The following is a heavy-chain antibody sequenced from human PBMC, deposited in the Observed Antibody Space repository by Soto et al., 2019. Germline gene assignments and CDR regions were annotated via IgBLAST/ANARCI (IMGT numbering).Heavy chain of an antibody. CDR2: IYYSGST. D-gene: IGHD6-6*01. CDR1: GGSISSYY. J-gene: IGHJ6*03. V-gene: IGHV4-59*08. Sequence: ETLSLTCTVSGGSISSYYWSWIRQPPGKGLEWIGYIYYSGSTNYNPSLKSRVTISVDTSKNQFSLKLSSVTAADTAVYYCAAIPEPRYSSSGRGNYYYYMDVWGKGTTVTVSS. CDR3: AAIPEPRYSSSGRGNYYYYMDV.